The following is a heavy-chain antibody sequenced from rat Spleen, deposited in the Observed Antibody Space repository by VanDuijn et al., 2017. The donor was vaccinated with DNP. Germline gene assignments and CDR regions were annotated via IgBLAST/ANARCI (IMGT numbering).Heavy chain of an antibody. D-gene: IGHD1-2*01. CDR2: ISYDDNST. Sequence: EVQLVESGGGLVQPGRSLKLSCAASGFTFSDYNMAWVRQAPKKGLEWVATISYDDNSTYYRDSVKGRFTISRDDAKNTQYLQMDSLRSEDTATYYCARHEDYSSYIYGFAYWGQGTLVTVSS. V-gene: IGHV5-7*01. CDR1: GFTFSDYN. J-gene: IGHJ3*01. CDR3: ARHEDYSSYIYGFAY.